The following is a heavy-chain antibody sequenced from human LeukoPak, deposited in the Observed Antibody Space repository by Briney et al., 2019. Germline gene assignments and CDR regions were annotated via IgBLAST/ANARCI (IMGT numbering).Heavy chain of an antibody. J-gene: IGHJ5*02. CDR3: ARDSSDIAAAGISWFDP. D-gene: IGHD6-13*01. CDR2: ITTYNGNT. CDR1: GYTFTNYV. V-gene: IGHV1-18*01. Sequence: ASVKVSCKASGYTFTNYVINWVRQAPGQGLEWMGRITTYNGNTNYAQKLQGRLTMTTDTSTSTAYMELRSLRSDDTAVYYCARDSSDIAAAGISWFDPWGQGTLVTVSS.